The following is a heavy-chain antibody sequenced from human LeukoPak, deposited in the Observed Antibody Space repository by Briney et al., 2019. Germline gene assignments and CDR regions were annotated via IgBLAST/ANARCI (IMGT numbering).Heavy chain of an antibody. CDR1: GFTFDDHG. V-gene: IGHV3-20*01. CDR2: INWNGGTT. J-gene: IGHJ4*02. D-gene: IGHD5-18*01. CDR3: ARDRSYGSFDY. Sequence: GGSLRLPCAASGFTFDDHGMNWVRQAPGKGLEWVSGINWNGGTTGYGDPVKGRFTISRDNAKNSLYLQMNSLRAEDTALYHCARDRSYGSFDYWGQGTLVTVSS.